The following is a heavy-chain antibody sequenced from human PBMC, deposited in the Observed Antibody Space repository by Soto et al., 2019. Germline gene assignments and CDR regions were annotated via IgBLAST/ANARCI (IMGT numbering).Heavy chain of an antibody. V-gene: IGHV3-23*01. CDR1: GFTFSSYA. D-gene: IGHD1-26*01. J-gene: IGHJ4*02. CDR2: ISGSGGST. Sequence: PGGSLRLSCAASGFTFSSYAMSWVRQAPGKGLEWVSGISGSGGSTYYADSVKGRFTISRDDSKNTLYLQMNRLRAEDTAIFYCARDPFGYYVNYFDNWGQGTLVTVSS. CDR3: ARDPFGYYVNYFDN.